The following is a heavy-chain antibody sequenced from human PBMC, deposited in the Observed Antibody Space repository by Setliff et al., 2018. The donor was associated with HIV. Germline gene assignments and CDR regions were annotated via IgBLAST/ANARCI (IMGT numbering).Heavy chain of an antibody. CDR1: GVSFSGYY. V-gene: IGHV4-34*01. J-gene: IGHJ4*01. CDR2: VNAGGST. Sequence: PSETLSLTCAVYGVSFSGYYWSWIRQSPGEGLEWIGEVNAGGSTNYNPSLKSRVTISMDTSKNQFSLRVTSVTAADTAFYFCARATGPTYYFDFWGHGNLVTVSS. CDR3: ARATGPTYYFDF.